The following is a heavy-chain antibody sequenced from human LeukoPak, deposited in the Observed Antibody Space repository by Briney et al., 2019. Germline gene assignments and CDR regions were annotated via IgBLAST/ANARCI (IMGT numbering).Heavy chain of an antibody. CDR3: ARASIYRPLDY. Sequence: GGSLRLSCAASGFTFSSYCMHWVRQAPGKRLEYVSAISSNGGRTYYANSVKGRFTISRDDSKNTLYLQMGSLRAEDMAVYYCARASIYRPLDYWGQGTLVTVSS. J-gene: IGHJ4*02. D-gene: IGHD3-3*02. V-gene: IGHV3-64*01. CDR2: ISSNGGRT. CDR1: GFTFSSYC.